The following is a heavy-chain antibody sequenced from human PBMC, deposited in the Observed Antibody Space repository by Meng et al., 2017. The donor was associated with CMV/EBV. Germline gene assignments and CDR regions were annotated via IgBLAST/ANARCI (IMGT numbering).Heavy chain of an antibody. CDR1: GGSISSSSYH. D-gene: IGHD3-3*01. V-gene: IGHV4-39*01. J-gene: IGHJ4*02. CDR3: ARRDDFWSGYLN. Sequence: SETLSLTCTVSGGSISSSSYHWGWIRQPPGKGLEWIGSIYYSGSTYYNPSLKSRVTISVDTSKNQFSLKLSSVTAADTAVYYCARRDDFWSGYLNWGQGTLVTVSS. CDR2: IYYSGST.